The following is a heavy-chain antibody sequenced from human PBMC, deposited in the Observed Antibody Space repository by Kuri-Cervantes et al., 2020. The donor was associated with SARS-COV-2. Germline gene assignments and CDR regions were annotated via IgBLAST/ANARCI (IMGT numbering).Heavy chain of an antibody. CDR1: GFTFSSYS. J-gene: IGHJ4*02. D-gene: IGHD3-3*01. Sequence: GESLKISCAASGFTFSSYSMNWVRQAPGKGLEWVSSISSSSGSIYYADSVKGRFTISRDNAKNSLYLQMNSLRAEDTAVYYCAREGAYDFWSIDYWDQGTLVTVSS. CDR3: AREGAYDFWSIDY. CDR2: ISSSSGSI. V-gene: IGHV3-21*01.